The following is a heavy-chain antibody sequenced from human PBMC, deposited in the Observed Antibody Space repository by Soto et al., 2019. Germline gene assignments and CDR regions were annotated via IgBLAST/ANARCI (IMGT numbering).Heavy chain of an antibody. V-gene: IGHV4-31*03. CDR2: IYYSGST. D-gene: IGHD2-2*01. Sequence: QVQLQESGPGLVKPSQTLSLTCTVSGGSISSGGYYWSWIRQHPGKVLEWIVYIYYSGSTYYNPSLKSRVTISVDTSKNQFSLKLSSVTAADTAVYYCARDIVVVPAAMRNDAFDIWGQGTMVTVSS. J-gene: IGHJ3*02. CDR1: GGSISSGGYY. CDR3: ARDIVVVPAAMRNDAFDI.